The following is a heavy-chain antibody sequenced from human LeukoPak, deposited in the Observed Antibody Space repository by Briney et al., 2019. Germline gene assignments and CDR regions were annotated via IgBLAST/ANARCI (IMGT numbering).Heavy chain of an antibody. CDR1: GGSISSYY. D-gene: IGHD2-15*01. CDR3: ARDLGYCSGGSCSRFDY. CDR2: IYTSGST. Sequence: PWETLTLTCTVSGGSISSYYWSWIRQPAGKGLEWIGRIYTSGSTNYNPSLKSRVTMSVDTSKNQFSLKLSSVTAADTAVYYCARDLGYCSGGSCSRFDYWGQGTLVTVSS. J-gene: IGHJ4*02. V-gene: IGHV4-4*07.